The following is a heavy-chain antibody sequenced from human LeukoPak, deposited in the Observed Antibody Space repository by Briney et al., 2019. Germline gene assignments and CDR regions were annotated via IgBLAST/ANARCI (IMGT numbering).Heavy chain of an antibody. CDR3: AHAYNTVRIGPPFDY. D-gene: IGHD4-17*01. V-gene: IGHV2-5*02. Sequence: VSGPTLVNPTQTLTLTCTFSGFSLSTSGVGVGWIRQPPGKALEWLALIYWDDDKRYSPSLKSRLTITKDTSKNQVALTMTNMDPVDTATYYCAHAYNTVRIGPPFDYWGQGTLVTVSS. CDR2: IYWDDDK. J-gene: IGHJ4*02. CDR1: GFSLSTSGVG.